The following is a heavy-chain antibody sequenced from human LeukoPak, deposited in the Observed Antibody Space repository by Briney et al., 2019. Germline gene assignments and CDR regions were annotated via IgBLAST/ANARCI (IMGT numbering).Heavy chain of an antibody. V-gene: IGHV3-9*01. J-gene: IGHJ1*01. CDR3: AKAMGGYGDYTWYFQH. CDR2: ISWNSGSI. Sequence: PGKSLRLSCAASGFTFNNYGMHWVRQAPGKGLEWVSGISWNSGSIGYADSVKGRFTISRDNAKNSLYLQMNSLRAEDTALYYCAKAMGGYGDYTWYFQHWGQGTLVTVSS. D-gene: IGHD4-17*01. CDR1: GFTFNNYG.